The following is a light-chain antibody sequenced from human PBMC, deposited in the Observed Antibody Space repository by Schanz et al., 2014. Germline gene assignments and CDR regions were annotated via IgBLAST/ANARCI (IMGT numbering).Light chain of an antibody. J-gene: IGLJ1*01. CDR3: SSNGGVNIYV. CDR1: SSDVGGYNR. CDR2: DVT. V-gene: IGLV2-8*01. Sequence: QSALTQPPSVSGSPGQSVTISCTGTSSDVGGYNRVSWYQQPPGKAPKLIIYDVTKRPSGVPDRFSGSKSGNTASLTVSGLQAEDEADYYCSSNGGVNIYVFGTGTKLTVL.